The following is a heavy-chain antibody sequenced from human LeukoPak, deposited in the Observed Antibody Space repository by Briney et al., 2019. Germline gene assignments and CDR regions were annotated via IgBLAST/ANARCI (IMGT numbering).Heavy chain of an antibody. CDR2: VSGGGGST. D-gene: IGHD3-3*01. CDR3: ATALRFFEWYPY. J-gene: IGHJ4*02. CDR1: GFTFSNYA. Sequence: HPGGSLRLSCAATGFTFSNYAMSWVRQAPGKGLDWVSTVSGGGGSTYYADSVRGRFTVSRDNSKNTLYLQMNILRAEDTALYYCATALRFFEWYPYWGQGTLVTVSS. V-gene: IGHV3-23*01.